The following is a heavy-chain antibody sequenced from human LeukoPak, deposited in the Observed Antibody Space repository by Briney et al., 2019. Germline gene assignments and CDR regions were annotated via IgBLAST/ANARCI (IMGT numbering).Heavy chain of an antibody. V-gene: IGHV3-53*01. Sequence: PGGSLRLSCAASGFTVSSNYMSWVRQAPGKGLEWVSVIYSGGSTYYADSVKGRFTISRDNSKNTLYLQMNSLRAEDTAVYYCARDGYYYDSSGYYRFFDYWGQGTLVTVSS. CDR1: GFTVSSNY. J-gene: IGHJ4*02. CDR3: ARDGYYYDSSGYYRFFDY. D-gene: IGHD3-22*01. CDR2: IYSGGST.